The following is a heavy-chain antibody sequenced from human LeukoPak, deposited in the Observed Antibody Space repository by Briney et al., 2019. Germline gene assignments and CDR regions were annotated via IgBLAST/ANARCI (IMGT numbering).Heavy chain of an antibody. V-gene: IGHV3-21*01. J-gene: IGHJ4*02. CDR2: ISSSSSYI. D-gene: IGHD1-26*01. CDR1: GFTFSIYS. CDR3: ARDSAELDY. Sequence: GGFLRLSCAASGFTFSIYSMNWVRQAPGKGLEWVSSISSSSSYIHYTDSVKGRFTISRDNAKNSLYLQMSSLTAEDTALYYCARDSAELDYWGQGTLVTVSS.